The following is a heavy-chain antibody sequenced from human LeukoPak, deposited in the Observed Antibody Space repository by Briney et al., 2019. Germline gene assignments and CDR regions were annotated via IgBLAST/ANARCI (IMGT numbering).Heavy chain of an antibody. J-gene: IGHJ4*02. Sequence: GESLRLSCAASGFTFTTYWMTWVRQAPGKGLEWVAFIRYDGSNKYYADSVKGRFTISRDNSKNTVYLQMNSLRAEYTAVYYCAKHGLPLVVISAPLDYWGQGTLVTVAS. CDR1: GFTFTTYW. D-gene: IGHD2-15*01. CDR3: AKHGLPLVVISAPLDY. V-gene: IGHV3-30*02. CDR2: IRYDGSNK.